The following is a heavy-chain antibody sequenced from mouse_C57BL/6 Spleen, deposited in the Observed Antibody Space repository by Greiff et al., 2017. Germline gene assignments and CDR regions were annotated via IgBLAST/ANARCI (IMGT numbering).Heavy chain of an antibody. CDR3: ARPYYYDSSYDWYFDV. V-gene: IGHV1-36*01. CDR2: VYPYNGGT. J-gene: IGHJ1*03. CDR1: GFTFTDYY. D-gene: IGHD1-1*01. Sequence: EVQLQQSGPVLVKPGPSVKISCKASGFTFTDYYMHWVKQSHGKSLEWIGLVYPYNGGTSYNQKFKGKATLTVDKSSSTAYMELNSLTSEDSAVYYCARPYYYDSSYDWYFDVWGTGTTVTVSS.